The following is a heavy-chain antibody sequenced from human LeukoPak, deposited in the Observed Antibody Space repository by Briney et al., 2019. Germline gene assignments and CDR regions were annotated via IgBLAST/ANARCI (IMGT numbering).Heavy chain of an antibody. CDR3: ARLKFYDSTGYSPGHYMDV. D-gene: IGHD3-22*01. Sequence: SETLSLTCTVSGGPICSYYWSWIRQAAGKGLEWIGRLYPGVGTDYNPSLKSRVTMSVDTSKKQFALKLRAVTAADTAVYYCARLKFYDSTGYSPGHYMDVWGKGTTVTVSS. V-gene: IGHV4-4*07. CDR2: LYPGVGT. CDR1: GGPICSYY. J-gene: IGHJ6*03.